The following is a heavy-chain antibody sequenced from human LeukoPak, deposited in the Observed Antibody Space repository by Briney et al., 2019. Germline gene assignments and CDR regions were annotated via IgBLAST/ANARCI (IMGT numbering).Heavy chain of an antibody. CDR2: IYSRAST. CDR1: GGSIISNY. CDR3: ARQGGYLSPMGI. J-gene: IGHJ3*02. Sequence: PSETLSLTCTVPGGSIISNYWSWMRQRPGEGLEWIGYIYSRASTNSNTSLKSRVTISVDTSKNQFSLKLSSVTPADTAVYHCARQGGYLSPMGIWGQGTMVTVSS. D-gene: IGHD3-10*01. V-gene: IGHV4-59*08.